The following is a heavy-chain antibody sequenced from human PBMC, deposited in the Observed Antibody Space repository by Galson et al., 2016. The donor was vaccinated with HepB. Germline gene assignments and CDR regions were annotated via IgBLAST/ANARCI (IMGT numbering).Heavy chain of an antibody. Sequence: SLRLSCAASEFTFSSYAMAWVRQAPGKGLEWVAVISQDENKKYYAGSVKGRFTISRDNSKNTLSLQMNSLRVEDTAVYYCARDLVGAAAGHYYYGMDVWGQGTLVTVSS. CDR2: ISQDENKK. CDR1: EFTFSSYA. CDR3: ARDLVGAAAGHYYYGMDV. V-gene: IGHV3-30-3*01. J-gene: IGHJ6*02. D-gene: IGHD6-25*01.